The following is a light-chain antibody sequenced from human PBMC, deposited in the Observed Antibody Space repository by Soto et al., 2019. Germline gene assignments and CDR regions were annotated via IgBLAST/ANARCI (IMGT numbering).Light chain of an antibody. V-gene: IGLV2-14*01. CDR3: SSYTSSTTVHV. J-gene: IGLJ1*01. Sequence: QSVLTQPASVSGSPGQSITISCTGTSSDVGGFESVSWYQQHPGKAPKLLIYEVGKRPSGVSNHFSGSKSGNTASLTISGLQFDDEAEYYCSSYTSSTTVHVFGTGTQLTVL. CDR1: SSDVGGFES. CDR2: EVG.